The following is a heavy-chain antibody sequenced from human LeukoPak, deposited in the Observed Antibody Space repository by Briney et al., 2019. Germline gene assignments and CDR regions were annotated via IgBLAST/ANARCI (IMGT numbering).Heavy chain of an antibody. Sequence: ASVKVSCKASGYTFSSHAMHWVRQAPGQSLEWLGWINAGNGNTKYSQKFQGRVTITRDTSASTAYMELSSLRSEDTAVYYCARGRLGELSLSYWGQGTLVTVSS. CDR2: INAGNGNT. V-gene: IGHV1-3*01. J-gene: IGHJ4*02. D-gene: IGHD3-16*02. CDR3: ARGRLGELSLSY. CDR1: GYTFSSHA.